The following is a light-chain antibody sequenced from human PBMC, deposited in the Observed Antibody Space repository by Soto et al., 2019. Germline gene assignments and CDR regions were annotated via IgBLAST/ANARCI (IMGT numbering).Light chain of an antibody. CDR2: GAA. Sequence: EIVVAQSPATLPVSRGGRTTLSGRASQSVGSNLAWYQHKPGQAPTLLLSGAATRATGIPARFTGSGSGTEFTLPISSLQSADFAVYYCQQYTNWPRTFGQGTKVDIK. CDR3: QQYTNWPRT. V-gene: IGKV3D-15*01. CDR1: QSVGSN. J-gene: IGKJ1*01.